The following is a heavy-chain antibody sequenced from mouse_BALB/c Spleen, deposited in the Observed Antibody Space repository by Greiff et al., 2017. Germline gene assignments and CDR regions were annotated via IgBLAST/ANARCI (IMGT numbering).Heavy chain of an antibody. CDR1: GYTFTDYW. J-gene: IGHJ4*01. Sequence: QVQLQQPGAELVVPGASVKMSCKASGYTFTDYWMHWVKQRPGQGLEWIGAIDTSDSYTSYNQKFKGKATLTVDESSSTAYMQLSSLTSEDSAVYYCARGNGAMDYWGQGTSVTVSS. CDR2: IDTSDSYT. CDR3: ARGNGAMDY. V-gene: IGHV1-69*01.